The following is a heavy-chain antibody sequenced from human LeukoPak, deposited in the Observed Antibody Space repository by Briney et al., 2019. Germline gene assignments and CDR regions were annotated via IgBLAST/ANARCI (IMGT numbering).Heavy chain of an antibody. CDR3: AKGGYSYDFDY. J-gene: IGHJ4*02. D-gene: IGHD5-18*01. Sequence: GGSLRLPCAASGFTFSSYWMSWVRQAPGKGLEWVSAISGSGGSTYYADSVKGRFTISRDNSKNTLYLQMNSLRAEDTAVYYCAKGGYSYDFDYWGQGTLVTVSS. V-gene: IGHV3-23*01. CDR2: ISGSGGST. CDR1: GFTFSSYW.